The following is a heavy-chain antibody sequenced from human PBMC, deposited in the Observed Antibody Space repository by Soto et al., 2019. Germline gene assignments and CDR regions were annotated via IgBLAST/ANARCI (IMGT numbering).Heavy chain of an antibody. D-gene: IGHD3-10*02. Sequence: EVQLVESGGGLVKPGGSLRLSCAASGFTFSDYTMNLVRRAPGKGLEWVSSISSRSSNVYYLGSARGRLIISRDNSKNSRCLLMNDLRAGDAAVYYCARCSDIAMYGLVVWGQGTTVAVSS. CDR1: GFTFSDYT. J-gene: IGHJ6*02. CDR2: ISSRSSNV. V-gene: IGHV3-21*01. CDR3: ARCSDIAMYGLVV.